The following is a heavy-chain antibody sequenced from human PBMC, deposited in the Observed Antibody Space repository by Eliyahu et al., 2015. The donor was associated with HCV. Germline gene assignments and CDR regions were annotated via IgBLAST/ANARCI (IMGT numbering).Heavy chain of an antibody. D-gene: IGHD3-9*01. CDR3: ARIPFYFDGFDD. J-gene: IGHJ4*02. CDR1: GGSLRGYY. Sequence: QVQLQEWGPGLLKPSETLSLTCAVFGGSLRGYYWTWIRQPPGKGLEWIGEINHSVTTHYNPSLKSRVTLSADTSKNQFSLKLTSLTAADTAVYYCARIPFYFDGFDDWGQGTLVTVSS. CDR2: INHSVTT. V-gene: IGHV4-34*01.